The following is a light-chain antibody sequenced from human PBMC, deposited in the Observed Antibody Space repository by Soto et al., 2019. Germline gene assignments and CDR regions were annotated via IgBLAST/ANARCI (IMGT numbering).Light chain of an antibody. CDR1: QTITRW. Sequence: DIQMTQSDATLSASLGDRVTITCTASQTITRWMAWYQQKTGKAPKLLIYDASTLESGVPSRFSGSRYGTEFNLTISSLQTDDFATYYCQQYNSYSWTFGQGTKVDIK. V-gene: IGKV1-5*01. CDR2: DAS. J-gene: IGKJ1*01. CDR3: QQYNSYSWT.